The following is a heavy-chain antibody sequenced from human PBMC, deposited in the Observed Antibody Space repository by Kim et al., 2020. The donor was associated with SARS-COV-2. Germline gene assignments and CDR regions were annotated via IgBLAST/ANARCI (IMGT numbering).Heavy chain of an antibody. CDR1: GFTFSSYA. V-gene: IGHV3-23*03. CDR2: IYSGGSST. J-gene: IGHJ6*02. D-gene: IGHD2-2*01. CDR3: AKDLGGLDTSRYPGGMDV. Sequence: GGSLRLFCAASGFTFSSYAMSWVRQAPGKGLEWVSVIYSGGSSTYYADSVKGRFTISRDNSKNTLYLQMNSLRAEDTAVYCCAKDLGGLDTSRYPGGMDVWGQGTTVTVSS.